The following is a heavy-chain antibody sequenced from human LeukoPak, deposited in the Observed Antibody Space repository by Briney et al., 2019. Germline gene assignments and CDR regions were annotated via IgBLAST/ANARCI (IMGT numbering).Heavy chain of an antibody. Sequence: ALVKVSCKASGYTFTSYGINWVRQAPGQGLEWMGWISTYNGDTNYAQKLQDRVTMTTDTSTSTAYMELRSLRSDDTAVYYCARGSSYGFSMGYWGQGTLVTVSS. D-gene: IGHD5-18*01. CDR1: GYTFTSYG. CDR2: ISTYNGDT. CDR3: ARGSSYGFSMGY. V-gene: IGHV1-18*01. J-gene: IGHJ4*02.